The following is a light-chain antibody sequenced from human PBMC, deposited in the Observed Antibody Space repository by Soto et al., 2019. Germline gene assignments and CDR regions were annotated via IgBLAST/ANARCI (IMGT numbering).Light chain of an antibody. Sequence: EIEMTQSPSTLPASPGDRATLSCRASQGISSYLAWYQQKPGKAPTLLIHTASTLQSGVPSRFSGSGSGTEFTLTISSLQPEDFATYYCQQRNSYPITFGQGTRVEIK. CDR2: TAS. V-gene: IGKV1-9*01. CDR1: QGISSY. CDR3: QQRNSYPIT. J-gene: IGKJ5*01.